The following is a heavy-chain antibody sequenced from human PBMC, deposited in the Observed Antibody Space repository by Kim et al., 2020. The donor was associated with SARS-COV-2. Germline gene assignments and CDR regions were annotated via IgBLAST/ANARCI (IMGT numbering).Heavy chain of an antibody. D-gene: IGHD5-18*01. CDR3: ARGRGYSYGPYYFYY. V-gene: IGHV4-39*01. J-gene: IGHJ4*01. CDR2: IYYSGST. CDR1: GGSISSSSYY. Sequence: SETLSLTCTVSGGSISSSSYYWGWIRQPPGKGLEWIGSIYYSGSTYYNPSLKSRVTISVDTSKNQFSLKLSSVTAADTAVYYCARGRGYSYGPYYFYYWG.